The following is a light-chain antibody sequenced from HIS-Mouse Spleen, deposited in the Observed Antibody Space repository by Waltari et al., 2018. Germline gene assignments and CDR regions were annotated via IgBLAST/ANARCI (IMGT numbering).Light chain of an antibody. CDR1: ALPKKY. CDR3: YSTDSSGNHRV. V-gene: IGLV3-10*01. J-gene: IGLJ2*01. CDR2: EDS. Sequence: SHELTQPPSVSVSPGQTARITCSGDALPKKYAYWYQQKSGQAPVLVIYEDSQRPSGIPERFSGSSSGTMATLTISGAQVEDEADYYCYSTDSSGNHRVFGGGTKLTVL.